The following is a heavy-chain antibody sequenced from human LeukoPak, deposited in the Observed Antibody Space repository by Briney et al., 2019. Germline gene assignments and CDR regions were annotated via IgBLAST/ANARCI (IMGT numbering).Heavy chain of an antibody. CDR2: ISYDGSNK. CDR3: AKDLYDSEAGEVDY. V-gene: IGHV3-30*18. Sequence: GRSLRLSCAASGFTFRSYGMHWVRQAPGKGLEWVAVISYDGSNKYYADSVKGRFTISRDNSKNTLYLQMNSLRAEDTAVYYCAKDLYDSEAGEVDYWGQGTLVTVSS. J-gene: IGHJ4*02. D-gene: IGHD3-22*01. CDR1: GFTFRSYG.